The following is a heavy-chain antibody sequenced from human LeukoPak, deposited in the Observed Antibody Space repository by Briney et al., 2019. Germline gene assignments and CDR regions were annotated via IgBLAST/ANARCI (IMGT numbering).Heavy chain of an antibody. CDR1: GGSISSYY. V-gene: IGHV4-59*01. Sequence: SETLSLTCTVSGGSISSYYWSWIRQPPGKGLEWIGYIYYSGSTNYNPSLKSRVTISVDTSKNQFSLKLSSVTAADTAVYYCAKIAAAGTYQSPYYYGMDVWGQGTTVTVSS. J-gene: IGHJ6*02. D-gene: IGHD6-13*01. CDR3: AKIAAAGTYQSPYYYGMDV. CDR2: IYYSGST.